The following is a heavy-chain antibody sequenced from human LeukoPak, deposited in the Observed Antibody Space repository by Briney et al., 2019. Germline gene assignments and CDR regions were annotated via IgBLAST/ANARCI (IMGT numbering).Heavy chain of an antibody. CDR2: ISSSGSTI. D-gene: IGHD3-3*01. Sequence: GGSLRLSCAASGFTFSDYYMSWIHQDPGKGLEWVSYISSSGSTIYYADSVKGRFTISRDNAKNSLYLQMNSLRAEDTAVYYCARTTYYDFWSGFPGYYMDVWGKGTTVTVSS. V-gene: IGHV3-11*04. J-gene: IGHJ6*03. CDR1: GFTFSDYY. CDR3: ARTTYYDFWSGFPGYYMDV.